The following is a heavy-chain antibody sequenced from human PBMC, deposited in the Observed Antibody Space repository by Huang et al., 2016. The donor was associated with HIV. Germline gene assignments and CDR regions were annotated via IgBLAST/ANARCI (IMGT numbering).Heavy chain of an antibody. D-gene: IGHD3-22*01. CDR1: GGSFRNFS. J-gene: IGHJ4*02. Sequence: QVQLVQSGAEVKKPGSSVKVSCKASGGSFRNFSIGWVRQAPGQGRAWMGGSNPTLGTANCEQKFQGRVTIIADESTSTAYMELSSLRSEDTAVYYCATVDYYDTSGPQRGYFDNWGQGTLVTVSS. CDR3: ATVDYYDTSGPQRGYFDN. V-gene: IGHV1-69*01. CDR2: SNPTLGTA.